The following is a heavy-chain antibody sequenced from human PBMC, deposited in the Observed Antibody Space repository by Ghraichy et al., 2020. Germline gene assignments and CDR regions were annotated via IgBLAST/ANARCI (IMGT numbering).Heavy chain of an antibody. V-gene: IGHV4-34*01. CDR1: GGSFSGYY. D-gene: IGHD3/OR15-3a*01. CDR2: INHSGST. J-gene: IGHJ4*02. CDR3: ARTRRAPLPGYYTGYYFDY. Sequence: SETLSLTCAVYGGSFSGYYWSWIRQPPGKGLEWIGEINHSGSTNYNPSLKSRVTISVDTSKNQFSLKLSSVTAADTAVYYCARTRRAPLPGYYTGYYFDYWGQGTLVTVSS.